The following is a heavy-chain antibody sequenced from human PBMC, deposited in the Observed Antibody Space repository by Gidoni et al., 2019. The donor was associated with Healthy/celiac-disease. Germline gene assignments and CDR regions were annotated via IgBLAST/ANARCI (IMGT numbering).Heavy chain of an antibody. Sequence: EVQLVESGGGLVQPGGSLRLSCAASGFNFSSYLMHWVRQAPGKGLVWVSRINSDGSSTSYADSVKGRFTISRDNAKNTLYLQMNSLRAEDTAVYYCAREQYYDFWSGYPYPFDYWGQGTLVTVSS. CDR1: GFNFSSYL. CDR2: INSDGSST. D-gene: IGHD3-3*01. J-gene: IGHJ4*02. CDR3: AREQYYDFWSGYPYPFDY. V-gene: IGHV3-74*01.